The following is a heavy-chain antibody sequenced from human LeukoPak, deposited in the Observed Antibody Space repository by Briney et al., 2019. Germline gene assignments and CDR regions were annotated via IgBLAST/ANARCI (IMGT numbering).Heavy chain of an antibody. D-gene: IGHD3-22*01. Sequence: PSETLSPTCAVYGGSFSDYNWTWIRQPPGKGLEWIGEIGHNGTTNYNPSLKSRVTISVDTSKNQFSLKLSSVTAADTAVYYCAKHSDSSGFYYYGLDVWGQGTTVTVSS. J-gene: IGHJ6*02. V-gene: IGHV4-34*01. CDR2: IGHNGTT. CDR1: GGSFSDYN. CDR3: AKHSDSSGFYYYGLDV.